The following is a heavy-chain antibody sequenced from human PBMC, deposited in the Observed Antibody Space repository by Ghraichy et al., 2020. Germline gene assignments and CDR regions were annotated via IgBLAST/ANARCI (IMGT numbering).Heavy chain of an antibody. CDR2: IYISGST. D-gene: IGHD2-2*01. CDR1: GGSISNYY. J-gene: IGHJ6*03. CDR3: AKDVVVVPAALPYYYYMDV. V-gene: IGHV4-4*07. Sequence: SETLSLTCSVSGGSISNYYWSWIRQPAGKGLEWIGRIYISGSTTYNASLKSRVTMSVDTSQNQLSLKLSSVTAADTALYYCAKDVVVVPAALPYYYYMDVWGKGTTVTVSS.